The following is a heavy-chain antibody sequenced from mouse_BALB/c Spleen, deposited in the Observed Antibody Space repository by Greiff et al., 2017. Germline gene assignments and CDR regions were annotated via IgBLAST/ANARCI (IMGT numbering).Heavy chain of an antibody. J-gene: IGHJ3*01. V-gene: IGHV1-7*01. Sequence: VQLQQSGAELAKPGASVKMSCKASGYTFTSYWMHWVKQRPGQGLEWIGYINPSTGYTEYNQKFKDKATLTADKSSSTAYMQLSSLTSEDSAVYYCARREDWFAYWGQGTLVTVSA. CDR3: ARREDWFAY. CDR2: INPSTGYT. CDR1: GYTFTSYW.